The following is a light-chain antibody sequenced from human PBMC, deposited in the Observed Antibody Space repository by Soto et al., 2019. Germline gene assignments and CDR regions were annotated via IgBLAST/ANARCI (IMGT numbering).Light chain of an antibody. CDR1: QSVSSY. CDR2: DAF. J-gene: IGKJ4*01. Sequence: EIVLTQSPATLSLSPGERATLSCRASQSVSSYLAWYQQKPGQAPRLLIYDAFTRATGIPARFSGTGSGTDFTLTISSLEPEDFAVYYCQQRSDWPPLTFGGGTKVDNK. V-gene: IGKV3-11*01. CDR3: QQRSDWPPLT.